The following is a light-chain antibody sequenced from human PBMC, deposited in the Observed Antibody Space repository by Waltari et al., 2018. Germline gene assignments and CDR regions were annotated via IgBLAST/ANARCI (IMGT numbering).Light chain of an antibody. CDR1: SSDVGSYNL. CDR2: EGN. Sequence: QSALTQPASVSGSPGQSITISCTGTSSDVGSYNLFSCYQQHPGKAPKLMIYEGNKRPSGVSNRFSGSKSGNTASLTISGLQAEDEADYYCCSYAGSSTFPYVFGTGTKVTVL. J-gene: IGLJ1*01. V-gene: IGLV2-23*03. CDR3: CSYAGSSTFPYV.